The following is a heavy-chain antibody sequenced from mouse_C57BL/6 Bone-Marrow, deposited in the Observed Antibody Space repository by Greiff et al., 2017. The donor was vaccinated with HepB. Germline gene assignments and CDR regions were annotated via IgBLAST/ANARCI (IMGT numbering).Heavy chain of an antibody. CDR1: GFTFSDFY. CDR3: ARDGYYDYDNYAMDY. D-gene: IGHD2-4*01. V-gene: IGHV7-1*01. CDR2: SRNKANDYTT. J-gene: IGHJ4*01. Sequence: EVKLVESGGGLVQSGRSLRLSCATSGFTFSDFYMEWVRQAPGKGLEWIAASRNKANDYTTEYSASVKGRFIVSRDTSQSILYRQMNALRAEDTAIYYCARDGYYDYDNYAMDYWGQGTSVTVSS.